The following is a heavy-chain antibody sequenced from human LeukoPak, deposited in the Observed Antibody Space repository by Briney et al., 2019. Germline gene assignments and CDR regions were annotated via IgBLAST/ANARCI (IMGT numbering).Heavy chain of an antibody. CDR2: INQDGSER. CDR1: GFTYSTYW. CDR3: ARNAPFDY. J-gene: IGHJ4*02. Sequence: GGSLRLSCAASGFTYSTYWMSWVRQAPGKGLEWVANINQDGSERYYVDSVRGRFTISRDNAKNSLYLQMNSLRGEDTAVYYCARNAPFDYWGQGTLVTVSS. V-gene: IGHV3-7*01.